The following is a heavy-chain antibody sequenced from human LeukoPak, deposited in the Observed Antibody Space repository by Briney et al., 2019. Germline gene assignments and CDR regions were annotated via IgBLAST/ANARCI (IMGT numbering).Heavy chain of an antibody. V-gene: IGHV4-61*02. CDR3: ARGYQYYYVHRGNMGFDY. CDR2: IYTSGST. CDR1: GGSISSGSYY. D-gene: IGHD3-10*02. Sequence: PSQTLSLTCTVSGGSISSGSYYWSWIRQPAGKGLEWIGRIYTSGSTNYNPSLKSRVTISVDTSKNQFSLKLSSVTAADTAVYYCARGYQYYYVHRGNMGFDYWGQGTLVTVSS. J-gene: IGHJ4*02.